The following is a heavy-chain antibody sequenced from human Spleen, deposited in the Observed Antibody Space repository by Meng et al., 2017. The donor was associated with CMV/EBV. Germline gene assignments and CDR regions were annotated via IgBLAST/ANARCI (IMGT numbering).Heavy chain of an antibody. CDR2: IYYSGST. D-gene: IGHD7-27*01. J-gene: IGHJ4*02. V-gene: IGHV4-61*01. CDR1: GGSVSSGSYY. Sequence: SETLSLTCTVSGGSVSSGSYYWSWIRQPPGKGLEWIGYIYYSGSTNYNPSLKSRVTILVDTSKNQFSLKLSSVTAADTAVYYCARESTGDNYFDYWGQGTLVTVSS. CDR3: ARESTGDNYFDY.